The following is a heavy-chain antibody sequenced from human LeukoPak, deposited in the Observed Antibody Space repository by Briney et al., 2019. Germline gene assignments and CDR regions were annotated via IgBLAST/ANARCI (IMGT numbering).Heavy chain of an antibody. CDR3: VRGDRRDF. J-gene: IGHJ4*02. D-gene: IGHD2-21*02. CDR2: ISSSSSSK. CDR1: RFTFNTDT. Sequence: GGSLRLSCAASRFTFNTDTMNWVRQAPGKGLEWLSSISSSSSSKYYADSVRGRFIISRDNAKKSLYPQMNSLRAEDTAVYYCVRGDRRDFWGQGTLVTVSS. V-gene: IGHV3-21*01.